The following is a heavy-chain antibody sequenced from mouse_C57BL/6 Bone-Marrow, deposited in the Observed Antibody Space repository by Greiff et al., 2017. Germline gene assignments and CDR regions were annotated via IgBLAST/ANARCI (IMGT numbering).Heavy chain of an antibody. CDR1: GYTFTSYW. V-gene: IGHV1-5*01. CDR3: TGEAYYGSYWYFDV. Sequence: VQLQQSGTVLARPGASVKMSCKTSGYTFTSYWMHWVKQRPGQGLEWIGAIYPGNSDTSYNQKFKGKAKLTAVTSASTAYIELSSLTNEDSAVYYCTGEAYYGSYWYFDVWGTGTTVTVSS. D-gene: IGHD1-1*01. J-gene: IGHJ1*03. CDR2: IYPGNSDT.